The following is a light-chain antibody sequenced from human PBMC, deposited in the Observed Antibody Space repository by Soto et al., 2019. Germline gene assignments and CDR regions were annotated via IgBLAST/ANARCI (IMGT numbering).Light chain of an antibody. J-gene: IGKJ1*01. CDR1: RRGSSRY. CDR3: QQYGSSSWT. V-gene: IGKV3-20*01. Sequence: LSQSPGTLSLSPGRTAPLSCRTSRRGSSRYLAWFQQKPGQAPTLLIYGASSRATGIPDRFSGSGSGTEFTLTISRLEPEDFAVYYCQQYGSSSWTFGQGTKVDIK. CDR2: GAS.